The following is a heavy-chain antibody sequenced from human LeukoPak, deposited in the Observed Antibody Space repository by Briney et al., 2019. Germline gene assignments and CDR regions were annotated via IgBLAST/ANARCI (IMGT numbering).Heavy chain of an antibody. CDR2: IKPDESEK. J-gene: IGHJ4*02. CDR3: ARDGDEYGNDLDY. Sequence: GGSLRLSCAASGFTFSRYWMSWVRQTPGKGLEWVANIKPDESEKHYVDSVKGRFTISRDNAKNSLYLQMNSLRAEDTAVYYCARDGDEYGNDLDYWGQGTLVTVSS. V-gene: IGHV3-7*01. D-gene: IGHD1-14*01. CDR1: GFTFSRYW.